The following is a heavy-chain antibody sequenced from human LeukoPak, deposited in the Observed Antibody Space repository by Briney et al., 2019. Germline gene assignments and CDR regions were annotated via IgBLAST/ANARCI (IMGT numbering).Heavy chain of an antibody. D-gene: IGHD5-18*01. J-gene: IGHJ5*02. CDR2: ISWNSGSI. CDR3: AREDTAMVMGQNWFDP. V-gene: IGHV3-9*01. Sequence: GRSLRLSCAASGFTFDDYAMHWVRQAPGKGLEWVSGISWNSGSIGYADSVKGRFTISRDNAKNSLYLQMNSLRAEDTAVYYCAREDTAMVMGQNWFDPWGQGTLVTVSS. CDR1: GFTFDDYA.